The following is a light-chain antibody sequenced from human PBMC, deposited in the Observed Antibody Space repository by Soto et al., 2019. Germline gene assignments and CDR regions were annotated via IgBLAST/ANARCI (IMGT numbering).Light chain of an antibody. CDR2: KAS. Sequence: IPMTQSPSTLSGSVGERVPITYRASQTISSWLAWYQQKPGKAPKIMIYKASTLKSGVPSRFSGSGSGTEFTLTISSLQSEDVADYHCQQYNNWPQTLGRGTKVDIK. V-gene: IGKV1-5*03. J-gene: IGKJ1*01. CDR3: QQYNNWPQT. CDR1: QTISSW.